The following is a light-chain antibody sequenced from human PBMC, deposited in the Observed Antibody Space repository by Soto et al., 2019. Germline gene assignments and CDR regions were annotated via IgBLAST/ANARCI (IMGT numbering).Light chain of an antibody. Sequence: EIVLTQSPATLSLSPGERATLSCRASQSVSSNLAWNQQKPGQAPRLLIYDASNRATGIPARFSGSGSGTDFTLTISSLEPEDFAVYYCQRGDTFGQGTRLEI. CDR1: QSVSSN. V-gene: IGKV3-11*01. J-gene: IGKJ5*01. CDR3: QRGDT. CDR2: DAS.